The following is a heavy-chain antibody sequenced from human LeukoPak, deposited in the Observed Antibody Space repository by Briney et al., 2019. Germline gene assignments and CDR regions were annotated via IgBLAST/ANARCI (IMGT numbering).Heavy chain of an antibody. D-gene: IGHD3-3*01. CDR1: GGSISPYY. J-gene: IGHJ4*02. CDR2: IYYSGTT. CDR3: VRETPSSGYFDY. Sequence: SETLSLTCTVSGGSISPYYWSWIRQPQGKGLEWIAYIYYSGTTKYNPSLRSRATISVDTSKNQFSLKLTSVTAADTAVYYCVRETPSSGYFDYWGQGTLVTVSS. V-gene: IGHV4-59*01.